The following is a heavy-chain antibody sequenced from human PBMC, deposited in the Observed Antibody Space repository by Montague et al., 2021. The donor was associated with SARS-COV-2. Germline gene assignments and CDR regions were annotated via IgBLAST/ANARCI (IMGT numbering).Heavy chain of an antibody. CDR1: SDSISTSY. D-gene: IGHD3-10*01. CDR2: IYYSGRT. CDR3: ARSLDPSGTYYLPY. V-gene: IGHV4-59*01. Sequence: SETLSLTCTVSSDSISTSYWAWIRQPPGKGLEWIGYIYYSGRTSYNSSLKSRVTVSIDTPKNQFSLKLSSVTAADTAVYYCARSLDPSGTYYLPYWGQGTLVTVSS. J-gene: IGHJ4*02.